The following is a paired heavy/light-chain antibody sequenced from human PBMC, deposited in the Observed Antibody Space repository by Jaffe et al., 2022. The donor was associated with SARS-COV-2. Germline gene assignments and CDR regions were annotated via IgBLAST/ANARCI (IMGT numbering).Heavy chain of an antibody. J-gene: IGHJ4*02. CDR3: ARSGSSGWYFFDY. V-gene: IGHV3-11*01. D-gene: IGHD6-19*01. Sequence: QVQLVESGGGLVKPGGSLRLSCAASGFTFSDYYMSWIRQAPGKGLEWVSYISSSGSTIYYADSVKGRFTISRDNAKNSLYLQMNSLRAEDTAVYYCARSGSSGWYFFDYWGQGTLVTVSS. CDR2: ISSSGSTI. CDR1: GFTFSDYY.
Light chain of an antibody. CDR1: QSVSSSY. J-gene: IGKJ3*01. Sequence: EIVLTQSPGTLSLSPGERATLSCRASQSVSSSYLAWYQQKPGQAPRLLIYGASSRATGIPDRFSGSGSGTDFTLTISRLEPEDFAVYYCQQYGSSPPFTFGPGTKVDIK. V-gene: IGKV3-20*01. CDR3: QQYGSSPPFT. CDR2: GAS.